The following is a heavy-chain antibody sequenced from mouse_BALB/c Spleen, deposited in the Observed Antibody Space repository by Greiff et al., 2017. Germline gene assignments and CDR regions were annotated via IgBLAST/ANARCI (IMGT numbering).Heavy chain of an antibody. CDR2: INPYNDGT. CDR1: GYTFTSYV. V-gene: IGHV1-14*01. CDR3: AREGDRSCYPWFAY. D-gene: IGHD3-2*01. J-gene: IGHJ3*01. Sequence: VQLQRSGPELVKPGASVKMSCKASGYTFTSYVMHWVKQKPGQGLEWIGYINPYNDGTKYNEKFKGKATLTSDKSSSTAYMELSSLTSEDSAVYYCAREGDRSCYPWFAYWGQGTLVTVSA.